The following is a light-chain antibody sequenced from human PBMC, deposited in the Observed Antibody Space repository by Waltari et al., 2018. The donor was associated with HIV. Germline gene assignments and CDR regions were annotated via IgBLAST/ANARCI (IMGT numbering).Light chain of an antibody. J-gene: IGKJ1*01. V-gene: IGKV4-1*01. CDR3: QQYYTTPRT. CDR1: QRVLYSSNNKNY. Sequence: DIVMTQFPDSLAVALGERATINCKSSQRVLYSSNNKNYLAWYQQRPGQPPKLLIYWASTRESGVPDRFSGGGSGTDFTLTISSLQAEDVAVYYCQQYYTTPRTFGQGTQVEIK. CDR2: WAS.